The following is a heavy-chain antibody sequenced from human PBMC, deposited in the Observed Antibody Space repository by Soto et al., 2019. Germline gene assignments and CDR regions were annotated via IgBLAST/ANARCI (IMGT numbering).Heavy chain of an antibody. Sequence: GGSLRLSCAASGFTFSNAWMSWVRQAPGKGLEWVGRIKSKTDGGTTDYAAPVKGRFTISRDDSKNTLYLQMNSLKTEDTAVYYCTSCAGDCTNFDGAYYYMDVWGKGTTVTVSS. CDR2: IKSKTDGGTT. D-gene: IGHD2-8*01. CDR3: TSCAGDCTNFDGAYYYMDV. CDR1: GFTFSNAW. J-gene: IGHJ6*03. V-gene: IGHV3-15*01.